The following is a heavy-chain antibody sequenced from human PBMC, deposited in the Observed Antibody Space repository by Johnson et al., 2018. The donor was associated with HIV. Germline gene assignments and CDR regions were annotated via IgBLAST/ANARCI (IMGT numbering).Heavy chain of an antibody. CDR3: ARDITAARPSAFDI. V-gene: IGHV3-30*03. CDR2: ISYDGSNK. J-gene: IGHJ3*02. Sequence: QMLLVESGGGVVRPGGSLRLSCAASGFTFDDYGMNWVRQAPGKGLEWVAVISYDGSNKYYADSVKGRFTISRDNSKNTLYLQMNSLRAEDTAVYYCARDITAARPSAFDIWGQGTMVTVSS. CDR1: GFTFDDYG. D-gene: IGHD6-6*01.